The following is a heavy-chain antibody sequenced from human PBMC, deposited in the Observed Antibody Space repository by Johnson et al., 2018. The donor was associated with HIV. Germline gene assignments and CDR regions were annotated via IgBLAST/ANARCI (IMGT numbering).Heavy chain of an antibody. J-gene: IGHJ3*01. CDR2: IRYDGSNK. D-gene: IGHD2/OR15-2a*01. CDR1: GFTFSSYG. V-gene: IGHV3-30*02. CDR3: AAPEY. Sequence: QVQLVESGGGVVQPGTSLRLSCVASGFTFSSYGMHWVRQAPGKGLEWVAFIRYDGSNKYYADSVKGRFTISRDNSKNTLYLQMNSLRLGDTAVYYCAAPEYWGQGTMVTVSS.